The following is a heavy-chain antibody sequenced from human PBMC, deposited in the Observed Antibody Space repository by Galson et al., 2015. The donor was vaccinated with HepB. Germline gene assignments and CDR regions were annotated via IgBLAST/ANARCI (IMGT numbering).Heavy chain of an antibody. CDR2: FDPEDGET. D-gene: IGHD2-21*02. Sequence: SVKVSCKVSGYTLTELSMHWVRQAPGKGLEWMGGFDPEDGETIYAQKFQGRVTMTEDTSTDTAYMELSGLRSEDTAVYYCATETPQDGPTERNYYHYYGMDVWGQGTAVTVSS. J-gene: IGHJ6*02. CDR1: GYTLTELS. V-gene: IGHV1-24*01. CDR3: ATETPQDGPTERNYYHYYGMDV.